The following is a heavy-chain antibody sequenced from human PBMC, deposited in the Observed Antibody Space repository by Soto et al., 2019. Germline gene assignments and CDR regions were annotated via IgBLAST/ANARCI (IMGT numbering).Heavy chain of an antibody. CDR1: GFTFSSFP. CDR3: LKRAAAGLSYFDS. J-gene: IGHJ4*02. CDR2: ITGNSGST. D-gene: IGHD6-13*01. V-gene: IGHV3-64D*06. Sequence: PGGSLRLSCSASGFTFSSFPMIWVRQAPGMRLEYLSAITGNSGSTYYAESVKGRFTISRDNSKNTLYLQMSSLRPEDTAVYYCLKRAAAGLSYFDSWGQGTLVTVSS.